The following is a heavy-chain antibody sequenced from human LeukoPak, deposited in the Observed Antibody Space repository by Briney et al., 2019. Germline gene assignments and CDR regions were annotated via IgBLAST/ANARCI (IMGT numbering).Heavy chain of an antibody. J-gene: IGHJ4*02. CDR3: ARSIAAADNGVG. V-gene: IGHV3-48*01. CDR2: ISSTSTNI. D-gene: IGHD6-13*01. Sequence: GGSLRLSCAASRFTFSTYSMNWVRQAPGRGLEWVSYISSTSTNIYYKDSVKGRFTISRDNAKNSLYLHMTSLRAEDTAVYYCARSIAAADNGVGWGQGTLVTVSS. CDR1: RFTFSTYS.